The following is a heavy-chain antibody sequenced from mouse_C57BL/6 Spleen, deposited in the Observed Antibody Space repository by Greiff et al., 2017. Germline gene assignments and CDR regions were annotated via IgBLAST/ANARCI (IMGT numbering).Heavy chain of an antibody. Sequence: VQLQQPGTELVKPGASVKLSCKASGYTFTSYWMHWVKQRPGQGLEWVGNINPSNGGTNYLDKFKSKSTLTGDKASSTAYLQLSSLTSEDSAIYYCASEARASWFAYWGQGTLVTVSA. J-gene: IGHJ3*01. CDR1: GYTFTSYW. V-gene: IGHV1-53*01. CDR3: ASEARASWFAY. CDR2: INPSNGGT. D-gene: IGHD3-1*01.